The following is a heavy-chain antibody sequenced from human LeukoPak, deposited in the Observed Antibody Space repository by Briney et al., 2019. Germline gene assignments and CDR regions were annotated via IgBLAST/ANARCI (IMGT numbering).Heavy chain of an antibody. CDR1: GLTFTSHG. CDR3: ARDRGKDYFDS. CDR2: VRNDGSDT. V-gene: IGHV3-33*01. J-gene: IGHJ4*02. Sequence: GTSLRLSCTTSGLTFTSHGFHWLRQVVGKRLEWVAFVRNDGSDTYHANSVKGRFSISRDDSKNTLCLQMNSLRAEDTAIYYCARDRGKDYFDSWGQGTQVIVSP. D-gene: IGHD4-23*01.